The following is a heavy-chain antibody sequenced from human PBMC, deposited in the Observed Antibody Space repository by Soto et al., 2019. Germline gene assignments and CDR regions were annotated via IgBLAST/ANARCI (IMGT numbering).Heavy chain of an antibody. CDR2: IIPLLDIA. Sequence: ASVKVSCKTSGGTFSNDIITWVRQAPGQGLEWMGRIIPLLDIANYAQKFQGRVTITADKSTSTAYMELNSLRSEDTAVYYCARDSPIGSTFSGYEAIDYWGQGTLVTSPQ. J-gene: IGHJ4*02. CDR3: ARDSPIGSTFSGYEAIDY. D-gene: IGHD5-12*01. V-gene: IGHV1-69*04. CDR1: GGTFSNDI.